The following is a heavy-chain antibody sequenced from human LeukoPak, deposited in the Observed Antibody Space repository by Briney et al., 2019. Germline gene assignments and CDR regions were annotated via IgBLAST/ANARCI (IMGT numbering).Heavy chain of an antibody. V-gene: IGHV1-2*02. D-gene: IGHD5-12*01. J-gene: IGHJ4*02. CDR1: GYTFTGYY. CDR3: AGYFRRDGYNYVFDY. CDR2: INPNSGGT. Sequence: ASVTVSCKASGYTFTGYYMHWVRQAPGQGLEWMGWINPNSGGTNYAQKFQGRVTMTRDTSISTAYMELSRLRSDDTAVYYCAGYFRRDGYNYVFDYWGQGTLVTVSS.